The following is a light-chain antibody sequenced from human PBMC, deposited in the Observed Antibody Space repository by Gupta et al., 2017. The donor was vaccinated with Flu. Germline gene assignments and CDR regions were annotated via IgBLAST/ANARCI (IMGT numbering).Light chain of an antibody. CDR3: QQCNDSPQT. J-gene: IGKJ1*01. CDR1: PRISTTY. CDR2: GAS. V-gene: IGKV3-20*01. Sequence: IVLTQSPGTLSLSPGERATLSCKASPRISTTYLAWYQQKPGQAPRLLIYGASNRATGIPDRFSGSGSGTDFTLTISRLEPEDSAVYYCQQCNDSPQTFGQGTKVEIK.